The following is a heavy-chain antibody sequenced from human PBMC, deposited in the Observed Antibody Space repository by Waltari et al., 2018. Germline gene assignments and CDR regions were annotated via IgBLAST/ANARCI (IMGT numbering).Heavy chain of an antibody. CDR2: IYYSGSA. J-gene: IGHJ4*02. CDR3: AREGPGDY. CDR1: GGSISSSSYY. Sequence: QLQLQESGPGLVKPSETLSLTCTVSGGSISSSSYYWGWIRQPPGKGLEWIGSIYYSGSAPYIPSLTSRVTISVDTSMNQCSLKLSFVTAADTAVYYSAREGPGDYWGQGTLVTVSS. V-gene: IGHV4-39*07.